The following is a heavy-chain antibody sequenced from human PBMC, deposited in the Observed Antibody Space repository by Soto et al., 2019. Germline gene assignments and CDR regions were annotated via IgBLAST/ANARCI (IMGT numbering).Heavy chain of an antibody. CDR3: ARHSNRNYGLYYFDY. D-gene: IGHD4-4*01. Sequence: LEILSLTCTVSGGSVSSYYWSWIRQSTGKGLEWIGYVYYSGSTKYRPSLKSRATISVDTSKNQFSLKVSSATAADTAVYYCARHSNRNYGLYYFDYWGLGALVTVSS. CDR1: GGSVSSYY. V-gene: IGHV4-59*08. J-gene: IGHJ4*02. CDR2: VYYSGST.